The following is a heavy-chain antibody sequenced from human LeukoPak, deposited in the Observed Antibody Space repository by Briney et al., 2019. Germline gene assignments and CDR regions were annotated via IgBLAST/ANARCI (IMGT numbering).Heavy chain of an antibody. V-gene: IGHV4-4*07. CDR1: GGSLNGYH. Sequence: PSETLSLTCTVSGGSLNGYHWTWIRQSAGKGLEWIGRIYSSGTINCNPSLKSRVTMSVDASKNQFSLRLSSVTAADTAVYYCARADYFDYWGQGILVTVSS. J-gene: IGHJ4*02. CDR2: IYSSGTI. CDR3: ARADYFDY.